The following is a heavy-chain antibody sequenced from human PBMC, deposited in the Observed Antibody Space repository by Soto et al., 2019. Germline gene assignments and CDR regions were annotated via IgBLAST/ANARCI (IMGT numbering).Heavy chain of an antibody. Sequence: QVQLQESGPGLVKPSQTLSLTCTVSGGSISSGGYYWSWIRQHPGKGLEWIGYIYYSGSTYYNPSLNSRVTISGDTSKNQFSLKLSSVTAADTAVYYCARDGDYGDPTTGYGMDVWGQGTTVTVSS. V-gene: IGHV4-31*03. D-gene: IGHD4-17*01. CDR2: IYYSGST. J-gene: IGHJ6*02. CDR3: ARDGDYGDPTTGYGMDV. CDR1: GGSISSGGYY.